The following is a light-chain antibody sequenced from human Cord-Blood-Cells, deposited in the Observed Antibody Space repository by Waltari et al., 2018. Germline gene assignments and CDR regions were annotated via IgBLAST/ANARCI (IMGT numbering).Light chain of an antibody. J-gene: IGLJ2*01. CDR2: EGS. V-gene: IGLV2-23*01. Sequence: QSALTQPASVSGSPGQSTTTPCTGTSSEVGSFNLSSWSQQHPGKAPKLMIYEGSNRPSGVSNRFSGSKSGNTASLTISGLQAEDEADYYCCSYAGSSTVVFGGGTKLTVL. CDR3: CSYAGSSTVV. CDR1: SSEVGSFNL.